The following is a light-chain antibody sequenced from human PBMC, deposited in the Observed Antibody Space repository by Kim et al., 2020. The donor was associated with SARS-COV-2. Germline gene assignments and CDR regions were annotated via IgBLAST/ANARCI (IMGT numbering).Light chain of an antibody. CDR1: KMGDKY. Sequence: SLSPGQAANITCTGPKMGDKYVSWYQQKTGQSPLLVIYQDKKRPSVIPERFSGSNSGNTATLTISGAQPLDEADYYCQSWDSSTVVFGGGTRLTVL. J-gene: IGLJ3*02. V-gene: IGLV3-1*01. CDR2: QDK. CDR3: QSWDSSTVV.